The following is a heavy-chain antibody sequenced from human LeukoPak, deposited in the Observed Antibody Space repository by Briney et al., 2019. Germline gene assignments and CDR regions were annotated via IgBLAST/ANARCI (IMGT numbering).Heavy chain of an antibody. Sequence: PSETLSITCTVSGGSISSYYWSWIRQPPGKGLEWIGYIYYSGSTNYNPSLKSRVTISVDTSKNQFSLKLSSVTAADTAVYYCARAIVVVPAARWFDPWGQGTLVTVSS. D-gene: IGHD2-2*01. CDR1: GGSISSYY. V-gene: IGHV4-59*01. J-gene: IGHJ5*02. CDR3: ARAIVVVPAARWFDP. CDR2: IYYSGST.